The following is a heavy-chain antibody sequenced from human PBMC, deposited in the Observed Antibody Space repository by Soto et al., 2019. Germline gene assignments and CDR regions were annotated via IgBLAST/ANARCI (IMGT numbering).Heavy chain of an antibody. CDR2: IYWNDDK. V-gene: IGHV2-5*01. CDR1: GFALSTNGVG. J-gene: IGHJ2*01. CDR3: AHTLSSADYVSWYSDL. Sequence: SGPTLVNPTQTLTLTCTFSGFALSTNGVGVGWIRQSPGKALEWVALIYWNDDKRYSPSLKSRLTITKDTSKNQVVLTMTNMDPVDTGTYYCAHTLSSADYVSWYSDLWGRGTLVTVSS. D-gene: IGHD3-16*01.